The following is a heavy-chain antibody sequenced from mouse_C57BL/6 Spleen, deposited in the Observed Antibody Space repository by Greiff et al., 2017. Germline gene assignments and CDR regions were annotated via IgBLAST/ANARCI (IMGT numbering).Heavy chain of an antibody. Sequence: LVESGAELVRPGASVTLSCKASGYTFTDYEMHWVKQTPVHGLEWIGAIDPETGGTAYNQKFKGKAILTADKSSSTAYMQLSSLTSEDSAVYYCATLPLDYWGQGTTLTVSS. CDR3: ATLPLDY. V-gene: IGHV1-15*01. J-gene: IGHJ2*01. CDR2: IDPETGGT. D-gene: IGHD5-5*01. CDR1: GYTFTDYE.